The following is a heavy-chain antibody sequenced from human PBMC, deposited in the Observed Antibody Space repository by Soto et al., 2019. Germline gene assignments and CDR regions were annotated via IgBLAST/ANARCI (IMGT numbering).Heavy chain of an antibody. J-gene: IGHJ5*02. CDR1: GFSLSTSGVG. V-gene: IGHV2-5*02. D-gene: IGHD3-16*01. CDR3: ALTLLGLDWFDP. Sequence: QITLKESGPTLVKPTQTLTLTCTFSGFSLSTSGVGVGWIRQPPGKALAWLALIYWDDDKRYSPSLKSRLTITKDTSKNQVVLTMTNMDPVDTATYYCALTLLGLDWFDPWGQGTLVTVSS. CDR2: IYWDDDK.